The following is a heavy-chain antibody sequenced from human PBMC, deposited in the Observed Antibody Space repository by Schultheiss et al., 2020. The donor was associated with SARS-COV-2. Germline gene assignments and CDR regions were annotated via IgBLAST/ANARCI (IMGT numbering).Heavy chain of an antibody. D-gene: IGHD1-26*01. CDR2: INSDGSST. Sequence: GESLKISCAASGFTFSSYWMHWVRQAPGKGLVWVSRINSDGSSTSYADSVKGRFTISRDNAKNSLYLQMNSLRAEDTAVYYCAGRGGSYYKDYYYYGMDVWGQGTTVTVSS. CDR1: GFTFSSYW. V-gene: IGHV3-74*01. J-gene: IGHJ6*02. CDR3: AGRGGSYYKDYYYYGMDV.